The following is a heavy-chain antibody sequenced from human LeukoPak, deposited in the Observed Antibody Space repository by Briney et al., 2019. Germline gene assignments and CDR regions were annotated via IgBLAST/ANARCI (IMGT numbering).Heavy chain of an antibody. Sequence: PSETLSLTCTVSGGSISSYYWSWIRQPAGKGLEWIGRIYTSGSTNYNPSLRSRVTMSVDTSKNQFSLKLSSVTAADTAVYYCARDNYGSSWSWFDPWGQGTLVTVSS. CDR1: GGSISSYY. CDR3: ARDNYGSSWSWFDP. D-gene: IGHD6-13*01. V-gene: IGHV4-4*07. J-gene: IGHJ5*02. CDR2: IYTSGST.